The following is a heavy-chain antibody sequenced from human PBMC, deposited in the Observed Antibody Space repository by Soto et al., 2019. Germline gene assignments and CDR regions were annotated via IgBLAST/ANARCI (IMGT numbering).Heavy chain of an antibody. CDR3: CSSGWERPYGMDV. J-gene: IGHJ6*02. Sequence: ASVKVSCKASGYTFHTYGITWVRQAPGQGLEWMGWISGYNGDTNYAQTLQGRGTMTTDTSTSTAYLELTSLRSDDTAVYYLCSSGWERPYGMDVWGQGTTVTVSS. V-gene: IGHV1-18*01. D-gene: IGHD1-1*01. CDR2: ISGYNGDT. CDR1: GYTFHTYG.